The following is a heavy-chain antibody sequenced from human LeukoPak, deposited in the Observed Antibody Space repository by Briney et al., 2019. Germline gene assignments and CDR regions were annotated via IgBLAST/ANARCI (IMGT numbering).Heavy chain of an antibody. J-gene: IGHJ4*02. Sequence: SETLSLTCTVSGYSISSGYYWGWIRQPPGKGLEWIGSIYHSGSTYYNPSLKSRVTISVDTSKNQFSLKLSSVTAADTAVYYCATSYYGYSSSWYPPGLDYWGQGTLVTVSS. D-gene: IGHD6-13*01. CDR3: ATSYYGYSSSWYPPGLDY. CDR1: GYSISSGYY. CDR2: IYHSGST. V-gene: IGHV4-38-2*02.